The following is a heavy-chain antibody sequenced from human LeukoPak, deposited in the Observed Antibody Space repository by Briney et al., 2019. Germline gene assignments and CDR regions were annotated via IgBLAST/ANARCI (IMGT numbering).Heavy chain of an antibody. V-gene: IGHV3-7*01. Sequence: GGSLRLSCAASGFTFSNYWMNWVRQAPGKGPEWVAIIKKDGSEKYYVDSVKGRFTISRDNAKNSLYLQMNSLRADDTAVYFCAGGAGFLIDYWGQGALVTVSS. CDR2: IKKDGSEK. D-gene: IGHD2/OR15-2a*01. CDR3: AGGAGFLIDY. J-gene: IGHJ4*02. CDR1: GFTFSNYW.